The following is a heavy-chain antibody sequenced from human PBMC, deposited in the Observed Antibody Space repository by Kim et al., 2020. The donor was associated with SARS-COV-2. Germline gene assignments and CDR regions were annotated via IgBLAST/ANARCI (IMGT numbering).Heavy chain of an antibody. CDR3: AREGGYCSGSSCYFWFDP. V-gene: IGHV3-7*03. Sequence: GGSLRLSCAASGFTFSSYWMSWVRQAPGKGLEWVANIKQDGSKKNYVDSVKGRITISRDNGKNSVYLQMNSLRVEDTAVYYCAREGGYCSGSSCYFWFDPWGQGTLVTVSS. J-gene: IGHJ5*02. CDR1: GFTFSSYW. CDR2: IKQDGSKK. D-gene: IGHD2-2*01.